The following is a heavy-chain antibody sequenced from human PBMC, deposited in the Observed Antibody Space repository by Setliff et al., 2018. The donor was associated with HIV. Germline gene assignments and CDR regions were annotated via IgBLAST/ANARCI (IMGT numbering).Heavy chain of an antibody. CDR3: ASQPAYSTDWYPPGYFDY. CDR2: ISYSGST. CDR1: GGSISSYY. J-gene: IGHJ4*02. D-gene: IGHD6-19*01. V-gene: IGHV4-59*01. Sequence: SETLSLTCTVSGGSISSYYWSWIRQPPGKGLEWIGYISYSGSTNYNPSLKSRVTLSVKTSKNQFSLKLNSVTAADTAVYCCASQPAYSTDWYPPGYFDYWGQGTLVTVSS.